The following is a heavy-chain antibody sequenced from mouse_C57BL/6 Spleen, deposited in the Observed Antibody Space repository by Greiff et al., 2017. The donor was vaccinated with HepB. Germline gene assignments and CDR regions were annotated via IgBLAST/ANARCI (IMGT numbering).Heavy chain of an antibody. CDR2: IYPRSGNT. V-gene: IGHV1-81*01. Sequence: VQLQQSGAELARPGASVKLSCKASGYTFTSYGISWVKQRTGQGLEWIGEIYPRSGNTYYNEKFKGKATLTADKSSSTAYMELRSLTSEDSAVYFCARLSSSGPFAYWGQGTLVTVSA. J-gene: IGHJ3*01. CDR3: ARLSSSGPFAY. D-gene: IGHD3-2*02. CDR1: GYTFTSYG.